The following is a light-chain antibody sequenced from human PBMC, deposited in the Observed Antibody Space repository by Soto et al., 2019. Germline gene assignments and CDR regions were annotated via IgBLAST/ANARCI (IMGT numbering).Light chain of an antibody. V-gene: IGKV1-39*01. Sequence: IHITQSPSSLSTGVGDRVTINCRSSQDIIKYLHWYQQKSGEAPKLLIYGASILHGGVTAMFIASASATHFNITIRSMKPEDFANQYCNKTFRKTLNFGGGTKVAIK. CDR1: QDIIKY. CDR2: GAS. J-gene: IGKJ4*01. CDR3: NKTFRKTLN.